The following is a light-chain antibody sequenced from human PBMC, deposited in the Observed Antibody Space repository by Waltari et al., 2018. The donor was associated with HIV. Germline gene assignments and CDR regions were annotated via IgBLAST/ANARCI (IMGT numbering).Light chain of an antibody. Sequence: SYELTQPPSVSVSPGHTARITCAGDQLGDKFVCLYQRRPSQPAVLVLYQDSKRPSGIPERFSGSNSGNTATLTITGNQSMDEADYYCQAWDRSVVFGGGTKLTVL. CDR3: QAWDRSVV. CDR2: QDS. J-gene: IGLJ2*01. CDR1: QLGDKF. V-gene: IGLV3-1*01.